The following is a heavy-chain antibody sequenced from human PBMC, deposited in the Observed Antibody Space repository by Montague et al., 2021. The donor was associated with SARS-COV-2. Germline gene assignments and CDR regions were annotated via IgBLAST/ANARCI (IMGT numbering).Heavy chain of an antibody. Sequence: PALVKPTQTLTLICSFSGFSLDTRGAAVAWIRQPPGKALEWFAVIYWDDDKRYSPSLKSRLTITKDTSKNQVVLTMTNMDPVDTATYYCVHSYADYLFDYWGQGTLVSVSS. D-gene: IGHD4-17*01. J-gene: IGHJ4*02. CDR1: GFSLDTRGAA. CDR3: VHSYADYLFDY. V-gene: IGHV2-5*02. CDR2: IYWDDDK.